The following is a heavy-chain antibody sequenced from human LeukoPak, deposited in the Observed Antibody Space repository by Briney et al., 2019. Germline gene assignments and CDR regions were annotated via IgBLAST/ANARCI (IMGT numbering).Heavy chain of an antibody. CDR1: GGSISSGDYY. J-gene: IGHJ4*02. V-gene: IGHV4-30-4*01. CDR2: IYYSGST. CDR3: ARETGIAAAGPKPHYYFDY. Sequence: PSETLSLTCTVSGGSISSGDYYWSWIRQPPGKGLEWIGYIYYSGSTYYNPSLKSRVTISVDTSKNQFSLKLSSVTAADTAMYYCARETGIAAAGPKPHYYFDYWGQGTLVTVSS. D-gene: IGHD6-13*01.